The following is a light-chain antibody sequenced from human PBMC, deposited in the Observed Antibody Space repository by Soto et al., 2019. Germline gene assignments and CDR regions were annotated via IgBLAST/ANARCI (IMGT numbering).Light chain of an antibody. CDR3: QQYYSTPQT. V-gene: IGKV4-1*01. J-gene: IGKJ1*01. Sequence: DIVMTQSPDSLAVSLGERATINCKSSQSVLYSSNNKNYLAWYQQKPGQPPKLLIYWASTRESGVPDRFSGSGSGADVTPTSSSLQAEDVAVYYCQQYYSTPQTFGQGTKVEIK. CDR2: WAS. CDR1: QSVLYSSNNKNY.